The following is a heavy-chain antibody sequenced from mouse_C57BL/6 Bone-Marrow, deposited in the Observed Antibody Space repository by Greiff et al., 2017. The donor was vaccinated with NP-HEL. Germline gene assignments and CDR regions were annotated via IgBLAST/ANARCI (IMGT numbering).Heavy chain of an antibody. CDR1: GYTFTSYG. CDR2: IYPRSGNT. CDR3: AIPSFITTD. D-gene: IGHD1-1*01. J-gene: IGHJ4*01. V-gene: IGHV1-81*01. Sequence: QVQLQQSGAELARPGASVKLSCKASGYTFTSYGISWVKQRTGQGLEWIGEIYPRSGNTYYNEKFKGKATLTADKSSSTAYMELRSLTSEDSAVYFCAIPSFITTDWGQGTSVTVSS.